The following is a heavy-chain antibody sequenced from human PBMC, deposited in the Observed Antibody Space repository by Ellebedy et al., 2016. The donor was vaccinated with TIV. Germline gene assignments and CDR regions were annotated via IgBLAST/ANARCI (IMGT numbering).Heavy chain of an antibody. D-gene: IGHD6-13*01. Sequence: GGSLRLSCAASAFTFSSYWMSWVRQAPGKGLEWVANVRKDGRERYYVDSVRGRFTISRDNAKNSLYLQMNSLRAEDTAVYYCARGMAAGRYFDYWGQGTLVTVSS. CDR2: VRKDGRER. CDR1: AFTFSSYW. J-gene: IGHJ4*02. V-gene: IGHV3-7*03. CDR3: ARGMAAGRYFDY.